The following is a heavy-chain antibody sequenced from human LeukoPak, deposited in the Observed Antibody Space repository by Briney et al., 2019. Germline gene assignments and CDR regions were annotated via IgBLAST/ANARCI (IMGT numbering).Heavy chain of an antibody. Sequence: PGRSLRLSCAASGFTFSSYAMHWVRQAAGKGLEWVAVISYDGSNKYYADSVKGRFTISRDNSKNTLYLQMNSLRAEDTAVYYCARELVGFYYYYGMDVWGQGTTVTVSS. D-gene: IGHD2-2*01. CDR2: ISYDGSNK. CDR1: GFTFSSYA. J-gene: IGHJ6*02. V-gene: IGHV3-30-3*01. CDR3: ARELVGFYYYYGMDV.